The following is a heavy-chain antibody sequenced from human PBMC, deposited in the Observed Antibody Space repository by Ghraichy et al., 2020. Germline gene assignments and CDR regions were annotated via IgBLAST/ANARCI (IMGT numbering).Heavy chain of an antibody. J-gene: IGHJ4*02. D-gene: IGHD2-21*02. CDR2: ISGSGGST. CDR1: GFTFSSYA. CDR3: AKGIAYCGGDCLGYFDY. V-gene: IGHV3-23*01. Sequence: GGSLRLSCAASGFTFSSYAMSWVRQAPGKGLEWVSAISGSGGSTYYADSVKGRFTISRDNSKNTLYLQMNSLRAEDTAVYYCAKGIAYCGGDCLGYFDYWGQGTLVTVSS.